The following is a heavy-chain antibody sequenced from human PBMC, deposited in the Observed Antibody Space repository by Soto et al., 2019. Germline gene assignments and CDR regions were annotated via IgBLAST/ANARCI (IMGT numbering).Heavy chain of an antibody. V-gene: IGHV3-43D*04. CDR1: GFTFDAYA. CDR3: ARDAPRYCSSRRCSTGVGP. J-gene: IGHJ5*02. D-gene: IGHD2-2*01. CDR2: ISWDGSTT. Sequence: VESGGVAVQPEGSLRLSCAASGFTFDAYAMHWVRQAPGKGLEWVSLISWDGSTTFYADSVKGRFTVSRDNSKNSLYLQMNRLRIEDTALYYCARDAPRYCSSRRCSTGVGPWGQGTMVTVTS.